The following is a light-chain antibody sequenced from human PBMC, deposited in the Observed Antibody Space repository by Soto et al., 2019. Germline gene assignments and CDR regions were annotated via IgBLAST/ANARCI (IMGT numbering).Light chain of an antibody. J-gene: IGKJ1*01. Sequence: ESVLTQSPGTLSLSPGERATLSCRASQSVSSSYLAWYQQKPGQAPRLLIYGASSRATGTPDRFSGSGSGTDFTLTISRLEPEDFAVYYCQQYGSSPRAFGQGTKVEIK. V-gene: IGKV3-20*01. CDR2: GAS. CDR3: QQYGSSPRA. CDR1: QSVSSSY.